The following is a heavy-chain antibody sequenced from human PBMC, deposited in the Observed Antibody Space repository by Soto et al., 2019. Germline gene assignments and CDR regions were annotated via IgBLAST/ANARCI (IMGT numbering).Heavy chain of an antibody. J-gene: IGHJ4*02. CDR2: IWYDGSNK. Sequence: QVQLVESGGGVVQPGRSLRLSCAASGFTFSSYGMHWVRQAPGKGLEWVAVIWYDGSNKYYADSVKGRFTISRDNSKNTLYLQMNSLRAEDTAVYYCARDPSLTMVRGVIVSERGFAYWGQGTLVTVSS. CDR3: ARDPSLTMVRGVIVSERGFAY. V-gene: IGHV3-33*01. D-gene: IGHD3-10*01. CDR1: GFTFSSYG.